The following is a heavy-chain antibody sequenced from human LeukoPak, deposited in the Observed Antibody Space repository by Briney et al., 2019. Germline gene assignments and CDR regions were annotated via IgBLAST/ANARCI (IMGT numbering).Heavy chain of an antibody. CDR1: GVSISSSNSY. V-gene: IGHV4-39*07. J-gene: IGHJ4*02. CDR2: INHSGST. D-gene: IGHD2-15*01. CDR3: ARVQYCSGGSCQPDY. Sequence: ASETLSLTCTVSGVSISSSNSYWGWIRQPPGKGLEWIGEINHSGSTNYNPSLKSRVTISVDTSKNQFSLKLSSVTAADTAVYYCARVQYCSGGSCQPDYWGQGTLVTVSS.